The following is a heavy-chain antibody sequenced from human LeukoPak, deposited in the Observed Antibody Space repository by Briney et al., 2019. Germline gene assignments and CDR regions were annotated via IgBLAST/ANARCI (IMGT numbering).Heavy chain of an antibody. CDR1: GFTFSSYA. D-gene: IGHD3-10*01. J-gene: IGHJ5*02. CDR3: AKEVVSGWFEGVDP. V-gene: IGHV3-30*04. CDR2: ISYDGSNK. Sequence: GGSLRLSCAASGFTFSSYAMHWVRQAPGKGLEWVAVISYDGSNKYYADSVKGRFTISRDNSKNTLYLQMNSLRAEDTAVYYCAKEVVSGWFEGVDPWGQGTLVTVSS.